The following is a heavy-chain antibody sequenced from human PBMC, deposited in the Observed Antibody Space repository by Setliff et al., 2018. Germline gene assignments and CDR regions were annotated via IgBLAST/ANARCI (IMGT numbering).Heavy chain of an antibody. D-gene: IGHD6-19*01. Sequence: PSETLSLTCTVSGGSISSYYWSWIRQPAGKGLEWIGHIYIGGSANSNPSLKSRVTMSIATSKNQFSLKLNSVTAADMAVYYCAREQWLDPPGYYYMDVWAKGTTVTVSS. CDR2: IYIGGSA. V-gene: IGHV4-4*07. CDR3: AREQWLDPPGYYYMDV. J-gene: IGHJ6*03. CDR1: GGSISSYY.